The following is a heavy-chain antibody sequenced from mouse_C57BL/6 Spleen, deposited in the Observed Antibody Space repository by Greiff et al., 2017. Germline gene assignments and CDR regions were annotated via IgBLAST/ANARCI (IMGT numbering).Heavy chain of an antibody. J-gene: IGHJ3*01. CDR3: ASLDSSGPSFAY. CDR2: IFPGSGST. D-gene: IGHD3-2*02. CDR1: GYTFTSHW. V-gene: IGHV1-56*01. Sequence: QVQLQQSGPELVRPGASVKISCKAPGYTFTSHWMQWVRQRPGQGLEWIGEIFPGSGSTYYNEKFKGKATLTVDTSSSTAYMQLSSLTSEDSAVYFCASLDSSGPSFAYWGKGTLVTVSA.